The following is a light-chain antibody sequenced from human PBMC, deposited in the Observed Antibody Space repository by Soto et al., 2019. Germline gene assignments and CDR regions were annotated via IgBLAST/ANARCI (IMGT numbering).Light chain of an antibody. Sequence: DIQMTQSPSTLSASVGYRVTITCLASQSISDWLAWYQQKPGKAPKVIISKASSLEYGVPSRFSGSGSGTEFTLTISSLQPDDFGTYYCQQYNSYWTFGQGTTVDIK. CDR1: QSISDW. CDR3: QQYNSYWT. CDR2: KAS. J-gene: IGKJ1*01. V-gene: IGKV1-5*03.